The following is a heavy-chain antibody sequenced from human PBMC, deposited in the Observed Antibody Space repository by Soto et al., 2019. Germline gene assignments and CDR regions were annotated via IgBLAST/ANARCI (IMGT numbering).Heavy chain of an antibody. CDR1: GGLFSSYP. D-gene: IGHD3-22*01. CDR3: ARGGSGYTWFNEF. J-gene: IGHJ4*02. CDR2: IIPVFQTA. V-gene: IGHV1-69*01. Sequence: SVKVSCNASGGLFSSYPISWVRQVPGQGLEWMGGIIPVFQTAYYTQRFQGRVTITADESTNTAYMELSSLRSEDTAIYYCARGGSGYTWFNEFWGQGTLVPVSS.